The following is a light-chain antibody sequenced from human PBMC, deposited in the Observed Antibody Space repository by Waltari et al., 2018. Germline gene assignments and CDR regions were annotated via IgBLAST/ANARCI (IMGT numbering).Light chain of an antibody. CDR2: DVS. V-gene: IGLV2-11*01. CDR1: STDVGGYNS. Sequence: QSALTQPPSVSGSPGQSVTISCTGTSTDVGGYNSVSWYLHHPGKAPKLRIFDVSERPSGVPDRFSGSKSGNTASLTISGLQADDEADYFCCSYAGSYTYWVFGGGTTLTVL. CDR3: CSYAGSYTYWV. J-gene: IGLJ3*02.